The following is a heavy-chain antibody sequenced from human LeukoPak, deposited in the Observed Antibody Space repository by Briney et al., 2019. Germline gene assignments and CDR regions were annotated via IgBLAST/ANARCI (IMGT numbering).Heavy chain of an antibody. V-gene: IGHV1-58*01. D-gene: IGHD3-22*01. Sequence: SVKVSCKASGFIFSRSAVQWVRQARGQRLEWIGWIVVGSGNTNYAQKFQERLTMTRDMSTGTAYMELSSLRSEDTAVYYCAAGNYYDSSGYYPYAFDIWGQGTMVTVSS. CDR2: IVVGSGNT. CDR1: GFIFSRSA. J-gene: IGHJ3*02. CDR3: AAGNYYDSSGYYPYAFDI.